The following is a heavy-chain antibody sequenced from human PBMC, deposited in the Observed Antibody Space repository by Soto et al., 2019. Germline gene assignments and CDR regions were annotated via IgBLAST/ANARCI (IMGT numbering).Heavy chain of an antibody. CDR2: FYYSGTT. D-gene: IGHD2-21*01. Sequence: SETLSLTCTVSGDSITASYSNWAWIRQPPGKGLEWIGTFYYSGTTSQNPPLRSRITISGDTPRNQFSLNLRSVTAADSGVYYCAKLVRDDVRRSDLDHWGKGTLGTVSS. J-gene: IGHJ4*02. V-gene: IGHV4-39*01. CDR3: AKLVRDDVRRSDLDH. CDR1: GDSITASYSN.